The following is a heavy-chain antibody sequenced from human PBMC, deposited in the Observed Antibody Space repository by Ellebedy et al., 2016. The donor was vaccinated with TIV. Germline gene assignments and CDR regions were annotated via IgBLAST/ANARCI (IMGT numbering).Heavy chain of an antibody. J-gene: IGHJ6*02. CDR2: ISGYSGAT. V-gene: IGHV1-18*01. Sequence: ASVKVSCXASGYTFIGYGISWVRQAPGQGLEWMGWISGYSGATNYVQQFEDRVTMTTDPSTGTAYMELRSLRPDDTAVYCCARVAPQLLPGGIYAMDVWGQGTTVTVSS. CDR3: ARVAPQLLPGGIYAMDV. CDR1: GYTFIGYG. D-gene: IGHD3-22*01.